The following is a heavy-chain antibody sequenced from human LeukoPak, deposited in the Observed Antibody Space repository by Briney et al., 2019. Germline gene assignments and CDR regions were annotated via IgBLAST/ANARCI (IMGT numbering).Heavy chain of an antibody. Sequence: GGSLRLSCAASGFTFSSYWMTWVRQAPGKGLEWVANIKQDGSEKYYVDSVKGRFTISRDNAKKSLYLQMNSLRAEDTAVYYCASGYSSSWATFDYWGQGTLVTVSS. J-gene: IGHJ4*02. CDR2: IKQDGSEK. V-gene: IGHV3-7*01. CDR1: GFTFSSYW. CDR3: ASGYSSSWATFDY. D-gene: IGHD6-13*01.